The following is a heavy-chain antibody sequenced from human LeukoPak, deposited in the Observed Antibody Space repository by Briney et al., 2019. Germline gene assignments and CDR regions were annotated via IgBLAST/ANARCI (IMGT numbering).Heavy chain of an antibody. D-gene: IGHD1-26*01. CDR1: GFTFSSYA. Sequence: GGSLRLSCAASGFTFSSYAMSWVRQAPGKGLEWVSTISDSGDITYSAESVKGRFTISRDNSKNTLYLQMNSLRAEDTGVYYCARDLHTRVGATDYWGQGTLVTVSS. J-gene: IGHJ4*02. CDR2: ISDSGDIT. CDR3: ARDLHTRVGATDY. V-gene: IGHV3-23*01.